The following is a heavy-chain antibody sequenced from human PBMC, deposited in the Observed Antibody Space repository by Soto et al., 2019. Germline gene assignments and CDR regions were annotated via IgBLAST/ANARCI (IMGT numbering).Heavy chain of an antibody. D-gene: IGHD3-16*02. J-gene: IGHJ4*02. CDR1: GGSISSSSYY. CDR3: ASVVDYVWGSYRPDY. Sequence: QLQLQESGPGRVKPSETLSLTCTVSGGSISSSSYYWGWIRQPPGKGLEWIGSIYYSGSTYYNPSLKSRVTISVDTSKNQFSLKLSSVTAADTAVYYCASVVDYVWGSYRPDYWGQGTLVTVSS. CDR2: IYYSGST. V-gene: IGHV4-39*01.